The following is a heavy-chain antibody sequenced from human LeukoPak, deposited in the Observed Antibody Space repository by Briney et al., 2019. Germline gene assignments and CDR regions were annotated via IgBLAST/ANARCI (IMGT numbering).Heavy chain of an antibody. CDR3: AREGHFDL. J-gene: IGHJ2*01. V-gene: IGHV1-69*13. CDR1: GGTFSNYA. Sequence: VASVKVSCKASGGTFSNYAISWVRQAPEQGLEWIGGIIPIFGTANYAQKFQGRVTITADESTSTAYMELSSLRSDDTAVYYCAREGHFDLWGRGTLVTVSS. CDR2: IIPIFGTA.